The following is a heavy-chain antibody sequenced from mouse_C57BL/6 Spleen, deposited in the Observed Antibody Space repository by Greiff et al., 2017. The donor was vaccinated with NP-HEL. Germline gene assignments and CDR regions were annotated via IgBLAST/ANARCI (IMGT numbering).Heavy chain of an antibody. V-gene: IGHV1-64*01. D-gene: IGHD1-1*01. Sequence: QVQLQQPGAELVKPGASVKLSCKASGYTFTSYWMHWVKQRPGQGLEWIGMIHPNSGSTNYNEKFKSKATLTVDKSSSTAYMQLSSLTSEDSAVYYCAREGITTVVAHFDVWGTGTTVTVSS. CDR3: AREGITTVVAHFDV. J-gene: IGHJ1*03. CDR1: GYTFTSYW. CDR2: IHPNSGST.